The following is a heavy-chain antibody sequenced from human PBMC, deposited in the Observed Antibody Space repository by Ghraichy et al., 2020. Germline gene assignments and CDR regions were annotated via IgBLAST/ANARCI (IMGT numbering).Heavy chain of an antibody. V-gene: IGHV3-21*01. CDR2: ISSSSSYI. Sequence: GGSLRLSCAASGFTFSSYSMNWVRQAPGKGLEWVSSISSSSSYIYYADSVKGRFTISRDNAKNSLYLQMNSLRAEDTAVYYCARDHQNPDYYYGMDVWGQGTTVTVSS. D-gene: IGHD2-2*01. CDR1: GFTFSSYS. J-gene: IGHJ6*02. CDR3: ARDHQNPDYYYGMDV.